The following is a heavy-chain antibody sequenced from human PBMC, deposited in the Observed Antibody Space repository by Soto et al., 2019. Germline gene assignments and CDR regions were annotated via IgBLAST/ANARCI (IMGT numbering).Heavy chain of an antibody. J-gene: IGHJ6*02. CDR3: ARFDVGGAGDNYYYGLDV. V-gene: IGHV6-1*01. D-gene: IGHD2-21*02. Sequence: PSPTLSLTCAISGESVSSSSAGWNWIRQSPSRGLEWLGRAYYRSKWYYDYAVSLKSRITINADASMNQFSLQLNSVTPEDTAVYFCARFDVGGAGDNYYYGLDVWGQGTTVTVSS. CDR1: GESVSSSSAG. CDR2: AYYRSKWYY.